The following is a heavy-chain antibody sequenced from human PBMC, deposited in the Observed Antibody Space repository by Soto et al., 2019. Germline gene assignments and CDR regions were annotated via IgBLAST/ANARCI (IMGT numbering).Heavy chain of an antibody. V-gene: IGHV4-34*01. Sequence: PQTLSLTCAVYGGSLSGYYWSWIRQPPGKGLEWIGEINHSGSTNYNPSLKSRATISVDTSKNQFSLKLSSVTAADTAVYYCARGRFSSSWYDYYGMDVWGQGTTVT. D-gene: IGHD6-13*01. J-gene: IGHJ6*02. CDR1: GGSLSGYY. CDR3: ARGRFSSSWYDYYGMDV. CDR2: INHSGST.